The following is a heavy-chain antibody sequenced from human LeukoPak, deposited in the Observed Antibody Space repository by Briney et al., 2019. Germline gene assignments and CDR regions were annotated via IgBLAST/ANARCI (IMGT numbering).Heavy chain of an antibody. Sequence: ASVKVSCKASGYTFTDHYKHRLRLAPAQGLEWMGVINPNSGGTNYAQKFQGRVPMTRDTSISTAYLELSSLTSDDTAVYFCARQGSNSSGWYPVDDWGQGTLVTVSS. V-gene: IGHV1-2*02. CDR1: GYTFTDHY. CDR3: ARQGSNSSGWYPVDD. D-gene: IGHD6-19*01. J-gene: IGHJ4*02. CDR2: INPNSGGT.